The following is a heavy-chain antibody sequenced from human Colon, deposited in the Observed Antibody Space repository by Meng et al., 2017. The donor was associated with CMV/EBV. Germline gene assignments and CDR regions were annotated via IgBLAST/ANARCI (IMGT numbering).Heavy chain of an antibody. V-gene: IGHV3-23*01. J-gene: IGHJ4*02. Sequence: GESLKISCAASGFTFSSYHMSWVRQAPRKGLEWVSAITISDGGTYYADSVKGRYAISRDNSKNTLYLQMNSLRAEDTAAYYCARDRNWISDYWGRGTLVTVSS. CDR2: ITISDGGT. CDR1: GFTFSSYH. D-gene: IGHD1-1*01. CDR3: ARDRNWISDY.